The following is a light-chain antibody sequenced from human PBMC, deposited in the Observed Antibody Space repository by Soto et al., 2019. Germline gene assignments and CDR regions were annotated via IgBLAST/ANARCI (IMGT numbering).Light chain of an antibody. CDR3: SSYTSSSTWV. Sequence: QSALTQPASVSGSPGQSITISCTGTSSDVGSYDSVSWYQHHPGKAPKLMIFEVNNRPSGVSNRFSGSKSGNTASLTISGLQAEDEADYYCSSYTSSSTWVFGGGTKLTVL. V-gene: IGLV2-14*01. CDR1: SSDVGSYDS. J-gene: IGLJ3*02. CDR2: EVN.